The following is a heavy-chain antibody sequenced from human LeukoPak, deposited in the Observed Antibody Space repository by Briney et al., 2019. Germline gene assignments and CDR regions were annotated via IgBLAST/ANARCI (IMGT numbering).Heavy chain of an antibody. V-gene: IGHV4-4*02. CDR2: INHSGST. CDR1: GGSISSSNW. J-gene: IGHJ2*01. D-gene: IGHD2-2*01. CDR3: ARGYCSSTSCPDFDL. Sequence: SGTLSLTCAVSGGSISSSNWWSWIRPPPGKGLEWIGEINHSGSTNYNPSLKSRVTISVDTSKNQFSLKLSSVTAADTAVYYCARGYCSSTSCPDFDLWGRGTLVTVSS.